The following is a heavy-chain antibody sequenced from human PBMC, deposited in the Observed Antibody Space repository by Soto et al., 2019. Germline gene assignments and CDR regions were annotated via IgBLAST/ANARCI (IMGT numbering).Heavy chain of an antibody. J-gene: IGHJ4*02. CDR2: IYYSGST. CDR1: GGSISSGGYY. Sequence: SETLSLTCTVSGGSISSGGYYWSWIRQHPGKGLEWIGYIYYSGSTYYNPSLKSRVTISVDTSKNQFSLKLSSVTAADTAVYYCARVRNYYDSSGYFLYFDYWGQGTLVTVSS. CDR3: ARVRNYYDSSGYFLYFDY. V-gene: IGHV4-31*03. D-gene: IGHD3-22*01.